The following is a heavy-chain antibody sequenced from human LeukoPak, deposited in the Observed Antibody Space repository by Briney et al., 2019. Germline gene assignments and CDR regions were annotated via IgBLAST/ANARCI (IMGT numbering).Heavy chain of an antibody. CDR1: GGSISSSSYY. V-gene: IGHV4-39*07. Sequence: SETLSLTCTVSGGSISSSSYYWGWIRQPPGKGLEWIGSIYYSGSTYYNPSLKSLVTISVDTSKNQFSLKLSSVTAADTAVYYCARASYGSGSYSYCYYYYMDVWGKGTTVTVSS. J-gene: IGHJ6*03. CDR3: ARASYGSGSYSYCYYYYMDV. D-gene: IGHD3-10*01. CDR2: IYYSGST.